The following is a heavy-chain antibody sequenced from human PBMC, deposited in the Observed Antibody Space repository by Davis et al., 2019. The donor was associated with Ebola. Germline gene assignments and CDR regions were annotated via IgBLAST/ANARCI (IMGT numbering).Heavy chain of an antibody. V-gene: IGHV4-34*01. Sequence: SQTLSLTCAVYGGSFCGYYWSWILQPPGKGLEWIGEINHSGSTNYNPSLKSRVTISVDTSKNQFSLKLSSVTAADTAVYYCARIITIFGAKNWFDPWGQGTLVTVSS. CDR1: GGSFCGYY. D-gene: IGHD3-3*01. CDR2: INHSGST. J-gene: IGHJ5*02. CDR3: ARIITIFGAKNWFDP.